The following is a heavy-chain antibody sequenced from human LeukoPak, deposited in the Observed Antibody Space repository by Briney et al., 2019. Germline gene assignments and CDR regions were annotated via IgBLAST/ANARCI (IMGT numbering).Heavy chain of an antibody. V-gene: IGHV1-3*03. CDR1: GYTFTSYA. D-gene: IGHD3-10*01. Sequence: GASVKVSCKSSGYTFTSYAMHWVRQAPGQRLEWMGWINAGNGNTKYSQEFQGRVTITRDTSASTAYMELSSLRSEDTAVYYCARGPRITLVRGGQWYYYMDVWGKGTTVTISS. J-gene: IGHJ6*03. CDR3: ARGPRITLVRGGQWYYYMDV. CDR2: INAGNGNT.